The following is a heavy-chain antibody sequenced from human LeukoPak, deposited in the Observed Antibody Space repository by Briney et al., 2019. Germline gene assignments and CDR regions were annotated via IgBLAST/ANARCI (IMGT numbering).Heavy chain of an antibody. CDR3: AKGATGDSKRPAPYDY. D-gene: IGHD5-24*01. V-gene: IGHV3-30-3*01. CDR2: ISYDGSNK. Sequence: GGSLRLSCAASGFTFSSYAMHWVRQAPGKGLEWVAVISYDGSNKYYADSVKGRFTISRDNSKNTLYLQMNSLRAEDTAVYYCAKGATGDSKRPAPYDYWGQGTLVTVSS. J-gene: IGHJ4*02. CDR1: GFTFSSYA.